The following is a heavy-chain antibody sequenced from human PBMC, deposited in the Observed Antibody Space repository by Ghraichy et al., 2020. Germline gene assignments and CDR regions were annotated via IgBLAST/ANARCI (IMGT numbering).Heavy chain of an antibody. J-gene: IGHJ4*02. Sequence: GESLNISCQTSGYNFRSFWISWVRQMPGKGLEWMGRIDPSDFYINYGPSSEGRVTISVDRSLTTAYLQWNSLEASDTAMYYCVRHLSGYSTGWRDPDSWGQGTLVTVSS. CDR3: VRHLSGYSTGWRDPDS. D-gene: IGHD6-19*01. V-gene: IGHV5-10-1*01. CDR2: IDPSDFYI. CDR1: GYNFRSFW.